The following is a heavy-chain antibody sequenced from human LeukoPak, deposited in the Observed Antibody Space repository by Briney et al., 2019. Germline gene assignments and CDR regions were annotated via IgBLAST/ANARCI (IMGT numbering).Heavy chain of an antibody. CDR1: GGSISSGGYY. D-gene: IGHD3-10*01. V-gene: IGHV4-30-2*01. Sequence: SQTLSLTCTVSGGSISSGGYYWSWIRQPPGKGLEWIGYIYHSGSTNYNPSLKSRVTISVDTSKNQFSLKLSSVTAADTAVYYCARHSSYALRFGELSNYFDYWGQGTLVTVSS. CDR2: IYHSGST. CDR3: ARHSSYALRFGELSNYFDY. J-gene: IGHJ4*02.